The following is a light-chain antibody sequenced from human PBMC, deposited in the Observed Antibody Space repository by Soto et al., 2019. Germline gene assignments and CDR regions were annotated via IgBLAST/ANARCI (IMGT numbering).Light chain of an antibody. Sequence: EIVLTQSPGTLSLSPGERATLSCRASQSVSSSYLAWYQQKAGQAPRLLIYGASSRAPGIQDRFSGSGSRTDFTLTISRLEPEDFAVYYCQQYGSSPRTFGQGTKVEIK. J-gene: IGKJ1*01. CDR1: QSVSSSY. CDR2: GAS. V-gene: IGKV3-20*01. CDR3: QQYGSSPRT.